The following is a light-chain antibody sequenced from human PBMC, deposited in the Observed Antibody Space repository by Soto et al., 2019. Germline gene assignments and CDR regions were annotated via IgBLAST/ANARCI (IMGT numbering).Light chain of an antibody. Sequence: EIVLTQSPATLSVSPGESATLSCRASRSVSSNLAWYQQKPGQSPRLLIYFASTRATGVPARFSGSGSGTEFTLTISNLLSEDFAVYYCQQFKDWPPLTFGGGTKVEIK. V-gene: IGKV3-15*01. CDR2: FAS. J-gene: IGKJ4*01. CDR3: QQFKDWPPLT. CDR1: RSVSSN.